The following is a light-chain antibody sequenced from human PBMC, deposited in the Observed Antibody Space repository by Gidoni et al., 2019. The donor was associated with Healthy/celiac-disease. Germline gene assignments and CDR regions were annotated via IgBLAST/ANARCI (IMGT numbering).Light chain of an antibody. J-gene: IGLJ2*01. CDR2: SNN. CDR3: AAWDDSLNGVV. Sequence: QPVLTQPPSASGTPGQGVTISCSGSSSNIGSNTVNWYQQRPGTAPKLLIYSNNQRPSGVPDRFSGSKSGTSASLAISGLQSEDEADYYCAAWDDSLNGVVFGGGTKLTVL. CDR1: SSNIGSNT. V-gene: IGLV1-44*01.